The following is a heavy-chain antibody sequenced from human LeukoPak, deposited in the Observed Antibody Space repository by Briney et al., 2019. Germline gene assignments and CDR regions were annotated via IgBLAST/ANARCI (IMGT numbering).Heavy chain of an antibody. D-gene: IGHD3-3*01. Sequence: SETLSLTCAVYGGSFSGYYWSWIRQPPGKGLEWIGEINHSGSTNYNPSLKSRVTISVDTSKNQFSLKLSSVTAADTAVYYCARLRVFRVVNQRQPRAFDIWGQGTMVTVSS. J-gene: IGHJ3*02. CDR1: GGSFSGYY. V-gene: IGHV4-34*01. CDR3: ARLRVFRVVNQRQPRAFDI. CDR2: INHSGST.